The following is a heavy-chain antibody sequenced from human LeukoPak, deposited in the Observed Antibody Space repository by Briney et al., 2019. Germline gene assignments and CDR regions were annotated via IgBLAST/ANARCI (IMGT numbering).Heavy chain of an antibody. V-gene: IGHV4-39*07. Sequence: PSETLSLTCTVSGGSISSSSYYWGWIRQPPGKGLEWIGSIYYSGSTHYNPSLKSRVTISVDTSKNQFSLKLSSVTAADTAVYYCARQHWNNKLDNWFDPWGQGTLVTVSS. CDR2: IYYSGST. J-gene: IGHJ5*02. CDR3: ARQHWNNKLDNWFDP. D-gene: IGHD1/OR15-1a*01. CDR1: GGSISSSSYY.